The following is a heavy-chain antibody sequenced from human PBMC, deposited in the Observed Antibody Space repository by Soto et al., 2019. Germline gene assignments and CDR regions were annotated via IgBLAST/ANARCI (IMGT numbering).Heavy chain of an antibody. CDR1: GGSINSATYY. CDR3: AREAVTTTFDY. J-gene: IGHJ4*02. Sequence: SETLSLTCRVSGGSINSATYYWSWVRQRPGKGLEWIGHIFYSGSAYYNPSLKSRVTISVDTSKNQFSLKLSTVTAADTAVYYCAREAVTTTFDYWGQGTLVTVSS. D-gene: IGHD4-17*01. V-gene: IGHV4-31*02. CDR2: IFYSGSA.